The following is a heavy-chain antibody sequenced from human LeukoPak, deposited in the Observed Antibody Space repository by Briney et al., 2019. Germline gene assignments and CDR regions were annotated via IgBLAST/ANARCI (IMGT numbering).Heavy chain of an antibody. D-gene: IGHD5-12*01. CDR1: GYTFTNYG. CDR2: ISAYNGNT. V-gene: IGHV1-18*04. CDR3: ARDGEYSGYDLGYFDY. J-gene: IGHJ4*02. Sequence: AAVTVSFKGSGYTFTNYGISWVRQAPGQGGEGMGWISAYNGNTNYSQKLQGRVTITTDTSTSTAYMELRSLRSDDTAVYYCARDGEYSGYDLGYFDYWGQGTLVTVSS.